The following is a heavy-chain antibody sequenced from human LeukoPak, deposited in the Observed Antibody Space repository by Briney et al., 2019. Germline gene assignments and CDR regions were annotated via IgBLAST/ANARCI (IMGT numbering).Heavy chain of an antibody. Sequence: PGGSLRLSCAASGFTFSSYAMHWVRQAPGKGLEWVAVISYDGSNKYYADSVKGRFTISRDNSKNTLYLQMNSLRAEDTAVYYCARMDDSSGYYLDYWGQGTLVTVSS. CDR1: GFTFSSYA. D-gene: IGHD3-22*01. J-gene: IGHJ4*02. CDR2: ISYDGSNK. CDR3: ARMDDSSGYYLDY. V-gene: IGHV3-30*04.